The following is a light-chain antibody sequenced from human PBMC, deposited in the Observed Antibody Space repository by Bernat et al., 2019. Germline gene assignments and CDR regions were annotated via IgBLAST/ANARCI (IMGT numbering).Light chain of an antibody. CDR3: CSYAGNSAWV. CDR2: DVN. J-gene: IGLJ3*02. Sequence: QSALTQPRSVSGSPGLSVTISCTGTSSDVGGYNYVSWYQQHPGKASKLMIYDVNKRPSGVPDRFSGSKSGNTASLTISGLQAEDEADYYCCSYAGNSAWVFGGGTKVTVL. CDR1: SSDVGGYNY. V-gene: IGLV2-11*01.